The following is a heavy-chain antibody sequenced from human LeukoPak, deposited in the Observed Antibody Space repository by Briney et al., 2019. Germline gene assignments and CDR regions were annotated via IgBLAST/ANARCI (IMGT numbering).Heavy chain of an antibody. CDR2: IKQDGSEK. D-gene: IGHD6-13*01. J-gene: IGHJ4*02. CDR1: GLTFSRYW. Sequence: GGSLRLSCAASGLTFSRYWMTWFRQAPGKGLEWVANIKQDGSEKYYVDSVKGRFTISRDNAKNSLYLQMNSLRAEDTAVYYCARDRDSSGSWEVNFDHWGQGTLVTVSS. CDR3: ARDRDSSGSWEVNFDH. V-gene: IGHV3-7*03.